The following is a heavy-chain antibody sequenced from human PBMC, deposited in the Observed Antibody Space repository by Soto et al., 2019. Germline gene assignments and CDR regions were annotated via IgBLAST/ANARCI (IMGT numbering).Heavy chain of an antibody. CDR2: VLYSGST. Sequence: QTPGQGLAWIGSVLYSGSTYYNTSLKIRVSISVDSSKNQFSLKLSSVTAADTAVYYCARDRSGLRYFDWLPNPWCDPWCQGTPVTVSA. V-gene: IGHV4-39*07. CDR3: ARDRSGLRYFDWLPNPWCDP. D-gene: IGHD3-9*01. J-gene: IGHJ5*02.